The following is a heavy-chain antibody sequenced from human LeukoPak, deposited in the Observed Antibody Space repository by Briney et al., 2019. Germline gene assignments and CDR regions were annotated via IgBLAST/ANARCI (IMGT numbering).Heavy chain of an antibody. CDR1: GFTFSSYS. CDR2: ISSSSSTI. D-gene: IGHD2-15*01. J-gene: IGHJ4*02. V-gene: IGHV3-48*04. CDR3: ASQYCSGGSCYPGYFDY. Sequence: GGSLRLSCAASGFTFSSYSMNWVRQAPGKGLEWVSYISSSSSTIYYADSVKGRFTISRDNAKNSLYLQMNSLRAEDTAVYYCASQYCSGGSCYPGYFDYWGQGALVTVSS.